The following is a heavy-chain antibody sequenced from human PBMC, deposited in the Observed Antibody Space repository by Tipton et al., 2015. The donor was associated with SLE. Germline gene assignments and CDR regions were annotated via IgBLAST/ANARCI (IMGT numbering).Heavy chain of an antibody. Sequence: TLSLTCTVSGGSISRGGYYWSWIRQHPGKGLEWIGYIYYSGSTYYNPSLKSRVTISVDTAKNQFSLKLSSVTAADTAVYYCARDAGRDITGTHGAFDIWGQGTMVTVSS. D-gene: IGHD1-20*01. CDR3: ARDAGRDITGTHGAFDI. J-gene: IGHJ3*02. CDR1: GGSISRGGYY. V-gene: IGHV4-31*03. CDR2: IYYSGST.